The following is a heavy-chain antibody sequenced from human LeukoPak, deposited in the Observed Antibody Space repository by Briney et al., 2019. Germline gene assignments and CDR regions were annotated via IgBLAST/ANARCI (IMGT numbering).Heavy chain of an antibody. CDR3: ARGTRFPPIFGVDPKSFDY. D-gene: IGHD3-3*01. Sequence: ASVKVSCKASGYTFTGYYMHWVRQAPGQGLEWMGWINPNSGGTNYAQKFQGRVTMTRDTSISTAYMELSRLRSDDTAVYYCARGTRFPPIFGVDPKSFDYWGQGTLVTVSS. CDR2: INPNSGGT. V-gene: IGHV1-2*02. J-gene: IGHJ4*02. CDR1: GYTFTGYY.